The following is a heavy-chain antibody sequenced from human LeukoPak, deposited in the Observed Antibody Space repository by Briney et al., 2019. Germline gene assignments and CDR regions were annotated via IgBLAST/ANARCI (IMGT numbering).Heavy chain of an antibody. V-gene: IGHV3-33*01. CDR3: ARDANWGFGAFDI. Sequence: PAGSLTLSCAASGFTFSSYGMHWVRQAPGKGLEWVAVIWYDGSNKYYADSVKGRFTISRDNSKNTLYLQMNSLSAEDTAVYYCARDANWGFGAFDIWGQGTMVTVSS. CDR1: GFTFSSYG. D-gene: IGHD7-27*01. J-gene: IGHJ3*02. CDR2: IWYDGSNK.